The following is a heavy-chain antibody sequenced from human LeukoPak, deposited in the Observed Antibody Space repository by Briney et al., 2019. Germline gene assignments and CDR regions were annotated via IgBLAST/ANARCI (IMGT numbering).Heavy chain of an antibody. CDR3: ARVAVAYSSGWYLYYYYYMDV. D-gene: IGHD6-19*01. J-gene: IGHJ6*03. V-gene: IGHV3-7*01. CDR1: GLTFSSYG. Sequence: GGSLRLPCAASGLTFSSYGMHWVRQAPGKGLEWVANIKQDGSEKYYVDSVKGRFTISRDNAKNSLYLQMNSLRAEDTAVYYCARVAVAYSSGWYLYYYYYMDVWGKGTTVTVSS. CDR2: IKQDGSEK.